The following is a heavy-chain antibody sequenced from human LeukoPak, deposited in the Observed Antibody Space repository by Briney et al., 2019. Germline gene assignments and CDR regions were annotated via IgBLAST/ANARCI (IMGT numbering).Heavy chain of an antibody. CDR1: GFTFSSYG. CDR3: AKDIDYGDY. J-gene: IGHJ4*02. D-gene: IGHD1-26*01. Sequence: GGSLRLSCAASGFTFSSYGMHWVRQAPGKGLEWVAFIRFDGGNKYYADSVKGRFTISRDNSKNTLYLQMNSLRAEDTAVYYCAKDIDYGDYWGQGTLVTVSS. CDR2: IRFDGGNK. V-gene: IGHV3-30*02.